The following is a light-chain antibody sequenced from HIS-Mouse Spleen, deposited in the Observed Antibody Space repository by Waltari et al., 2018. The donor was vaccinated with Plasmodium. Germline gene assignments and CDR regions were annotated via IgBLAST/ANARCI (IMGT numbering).Light chain of an antibody. CDR3: YSTDSSGNHRV. V-gene: IGLV3-10*01. CDR2: EDS. J-gene: IGLJ3*02. Sequence: SYELPQPPSVSVSPVPTARITLSGDELPKKTTSWYLKKSGQPPVLVIYEDSKPPPGIPERFSGSSSGTMATLTISGAQVEDEADYYCYSTDSSGNHRVFGGGTKLTVL. CDR1: ELPKKT.